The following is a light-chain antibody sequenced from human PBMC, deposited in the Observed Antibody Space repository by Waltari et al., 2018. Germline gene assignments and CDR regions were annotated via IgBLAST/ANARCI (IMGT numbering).Light chain of an antibody. CDR1: QSISNF. CDR2: STS. CDR3: QQTYTLPRT. J-gene: IGKJ1*01. Sequence: IQMTQSPSSLSAAVGDSVTITCRPSQSISNFLNWYQPKPGKAPHLLISSTSTLQSGVPSRFSGSESGTDFTLTITTLQPEDFATYYCQQTYTLPRTFGQGTKLEI. V-gene: IGKV1-39*01.